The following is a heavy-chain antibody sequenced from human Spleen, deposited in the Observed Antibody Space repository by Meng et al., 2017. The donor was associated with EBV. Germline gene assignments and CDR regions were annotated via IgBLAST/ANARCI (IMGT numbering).Heavy chain of an antibody. V-gene: IGHV1-69*01. Sequence: QGPLGRYGVWVKKPGPSVKYSCKTSGGTFRSEAISWVRQAPGQGLEWMGGLIPMSDAPHYAQKFQGRVTITADESTSTHYMDLSGLRSEDTAVYYCASESGRGFTPDYWGQGTLVTVSS. CDR2: LIPMSDAP. CDR3: ASESGRGFTPDY. J-gene: IGHJ4*02. D-gene: IGHD3-10*01. CDR1: GGTFRSEA.